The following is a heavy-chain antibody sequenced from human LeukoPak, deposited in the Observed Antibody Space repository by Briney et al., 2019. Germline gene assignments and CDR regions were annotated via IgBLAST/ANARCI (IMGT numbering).Heavy chain of an antibody. Sequence: GESLKISCKGSGYSFTSYWIGWVRQMPGKGLEWMGIIYPGDSDTRYSPSFQGQVTISADKSISTAYLQWSSLKASDTAMYYCARRITIFGVVNYFDYRGQGTLVTVSS. CDR2: IYPGDSDT. CDR3: ARRITIFGVVNYFDY. D-gene: IGHD3-3*01. V-gene: IGHV5-51*01. J-gene: IGHJ4*02. CDR1: GYSFTSYW.